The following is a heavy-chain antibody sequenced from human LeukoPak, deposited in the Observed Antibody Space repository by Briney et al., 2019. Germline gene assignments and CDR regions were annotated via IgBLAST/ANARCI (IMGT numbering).Heavy chain of an antibody. CDR1: GFTFTNYG. CDR3: ARDRQWVVALDYYHGMDV. J-gene: IGHJ6*02. CDR2: IWYDGKNK. D-gene: IGHD6-19*01. V-gene: IGHV3-33*01. Sequence: GGSLRLSCAASGFTFTNYGMHWVRQAPGKGLEWVAFIWYDGKNKYYADSVKGRFTISRDNSKNTLDLQMNSLRVEDTAVYYCARDRQWVVALDYYHGMDVWGQGTTVTVSS.